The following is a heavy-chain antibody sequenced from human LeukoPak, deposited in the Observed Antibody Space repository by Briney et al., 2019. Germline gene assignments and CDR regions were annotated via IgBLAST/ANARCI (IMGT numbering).Heavy chain of an antibody. CDR1: GSTFSGSV. Sequence: GGSLKLSCAASGSTFSGSVMHWVRQASGKGLEWVGRIRSKANSYATAYAASVKGRFTISRDDSKNTAYLQMNSLKTEDTAVYYCTSRVFLDYYDSSGYYYPLDYWGQGTLVTVSS. CDR2: IRSKANSYAT. D-gene: IGHD3-22*01. V-gene: IGHV3-73*01. CDR3: TSRVFLDYYDSSGYYYPLDY. J-gene: IGHJ4*02.